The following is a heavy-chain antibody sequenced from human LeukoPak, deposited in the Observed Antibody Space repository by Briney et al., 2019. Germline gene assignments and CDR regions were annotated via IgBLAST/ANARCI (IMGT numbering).Heavy chain of an antibody. V-gene: IGHV3-23*01. CDR2: ISGSGGST. D-gene: IGHD2-2*01. CDR1: GFTFSSYA. J-gene: IGHJ5*02. CDR3: AKATFSQDIVVVPAALGP. Sequence: TGGSLRLSCAASGFTFSSYAITWVRQAPGKGLEWVAGISGSGGSTYYADSVKGRFTISRDNSKNTLYLQMNSLRAEDTAVYYCAKATFSQDIVVVPAALGPWGQGTLVTVSS.